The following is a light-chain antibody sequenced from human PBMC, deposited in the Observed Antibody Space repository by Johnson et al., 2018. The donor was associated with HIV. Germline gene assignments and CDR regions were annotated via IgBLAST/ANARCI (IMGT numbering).Light chain of an antibody. J-gene: IGLJ1*01. CDR1: SSNIGNNY. V-gene: IGLV1-51*01. Sequence: QSALTQPPSVSAAPGQKVTISCSGSSSNIGNNYVSWYQQLPGTAPKLLIYDNNKRPSGIPDRFSGSKSGTSATLDIAGLQPGDEADYYCGTWDSSPSAGVFGTGTKVTVL. CDR3: GTWDSSPSAGV. CDR2: DNN.